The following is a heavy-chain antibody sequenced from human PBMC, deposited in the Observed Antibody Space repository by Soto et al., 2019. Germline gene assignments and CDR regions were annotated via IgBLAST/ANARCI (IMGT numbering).Heavy chain of an antibody. Sequence: QITLKESGPTLVKPTQTLTLTCTFSGFSLSTSGVGVGWIRQPPGKALEWLALIYWDDDKRYSPSLKSRLTITKDXYKPQXXLTMTNMDPVDTATYYCAHVVPAAMFGDRAYGMDVWGQGTTVTVSS. J-gene: IGHJ6*02. CDR3: AHVVPAAMFGDRAYGMDV. D-gene: IGHD2-2*01. CDR1: GFSLSTSGVG. CDR2: IYWDDDK. V-gene: IGHV2-5*02.